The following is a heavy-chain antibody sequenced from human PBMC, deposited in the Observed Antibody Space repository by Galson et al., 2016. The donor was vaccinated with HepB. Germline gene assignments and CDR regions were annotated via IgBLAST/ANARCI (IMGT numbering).Heavy chain of an antibody. Sequence: SVKVSCKASGYTFTNYGISWVRQAPGQGLEWMGWISASNGDTSYAQKLQGRVTMTTDTSTSTAYMELRSLRSVDTAVYYCARGNYASGRSDFDYWGQGTLVTVSS. CDR2: ISASNGDT. CDR3: ARGNYASGRSDFDY. CDR1: GYTFTNYG. D-gene: IGHD3-10*01. J-gene: IGHJ4*02. V-gene: IGHV1-18*01.